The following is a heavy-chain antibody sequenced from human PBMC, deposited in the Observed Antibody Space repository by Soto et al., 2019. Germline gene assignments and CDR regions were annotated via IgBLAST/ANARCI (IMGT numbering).Heavy chain of an antibody. Sequence: SESWPRTCTVSDSSRHYYYSSCSWAPPGKGLQWIGYIYYTGGTNYNPSLKIRVTISVDTSKNQFSLKLSSVTAADTAVYYCARGLDYYDGSTHAFDIWGQGTMVT. V-gene: IGHV4-59*01. D-gene: IGHD3-22*01. CDR1: DSSRHYYY. CDR3: ARGLDYYDGSTHAFDI. J-gene: IGHJ3*02. CDR2: IYYTGGT.